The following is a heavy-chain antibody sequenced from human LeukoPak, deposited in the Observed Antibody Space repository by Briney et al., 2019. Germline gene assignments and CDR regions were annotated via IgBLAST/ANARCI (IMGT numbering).Heavy chain of an antibody. D-gene: IGHD5-12*01. Sequence: GGSLRLSCAASGFTFSSYSMNWVRQAPGKGLEGVSYISSSSSTIYYADSVKGRFTISRDNAKNSLYLQMNSLRAEDTAVYYCARDRGGSGYDFTGYWGQGTLVTVSS. CDR2: ISSSSSTI. J-gene: IGHJ4*02. CDR1: GFTFSSYS. CDR3: ARDRGGSGYDFTGY. V-gene: IGHV3-48*01.